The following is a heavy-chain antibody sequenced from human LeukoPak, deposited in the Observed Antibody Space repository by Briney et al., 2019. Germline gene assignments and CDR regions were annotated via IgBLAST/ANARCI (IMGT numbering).Heavy chain of an antibody. V-gene: IGHV3-30-3*01. J-gene: IGHJ5*02. CDR1: GFTFSSDA. Sequence: PGRSLRLSCVASGFTFSSDAMHWARQTPGKGLEWVAVISYDGNEKYQADSVKGRFTISRDNSRNTLYLQMNSLRLEDTAVYYCARGDRGTAAGNNWFNPWGQGTLVTVSS. CDR2: ISYDGNEK. D-gene: IGHD6-13*01. CDR3: ARGDRGTAAGNNWFNP.